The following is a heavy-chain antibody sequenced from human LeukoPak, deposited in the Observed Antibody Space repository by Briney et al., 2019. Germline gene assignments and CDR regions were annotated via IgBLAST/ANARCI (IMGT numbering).Heavy chain of an antibody. J-gene: IGHJ4*02. CDR3: ARDLRPFYGSGSYYNFDY. Sequence: GGSLRLSCAASGFTFSSYGMHWVRQAPGKGLEWVAVIWYDGSNKYYADSVKGRFTISRDNSKNTLYLQMNSLRAEDTAVYYCARDLRPFYGSGSYYNFDYWGQGTLVTVSS. D-gene: IGHD3-10*01. CDR2: IWYDGSNK. CDR1: GFTFSSYG. V-gene: IGHV3-33*01.